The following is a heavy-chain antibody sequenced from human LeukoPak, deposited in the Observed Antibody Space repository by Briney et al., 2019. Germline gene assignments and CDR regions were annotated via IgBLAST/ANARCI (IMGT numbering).Heavy chain of an antibody. CDR1: GFTFSSYS. Sequence: KPGGSLRLSRAASGFTFSSYSMNWVRQAPGKGLEWVSSISSSSSYIYYADSVKGRFTISRDNAKNSLYLQMNSLRAEDTAVYYCARDHRDIVVVPAAMPNWFDPWGQGTLVTISS. D-gene: IGHD2-2*01. CDR3: ARDHRDIVVVPAAMPNWFDP. V-gene: IGHV3-21*01. J-gene: IGHJ5*02. CDR2: ISSSSSYI.